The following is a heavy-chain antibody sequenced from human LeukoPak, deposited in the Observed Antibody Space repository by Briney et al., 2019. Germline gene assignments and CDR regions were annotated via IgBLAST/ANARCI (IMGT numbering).Heavy chain of an antibody. D-gene: IGHD1-14*01. J-gene: IGHJ6*03. CDR1: GFTFSSYA. V-gene: IGHV3-23*01. CDR2: ISGSTGNT. CDR3: ARAGPLYYYYYMDV. Sequence: GGSLRLSCAASGFTFSSYAMSWVRQAPGKGLEWVSAISGSTGNTYYADSVKGRFTISRDNSKNTVYLQMNSLRAEDTAVYYCARAGPLYYYYYMDVWGKGTTVTVSS.